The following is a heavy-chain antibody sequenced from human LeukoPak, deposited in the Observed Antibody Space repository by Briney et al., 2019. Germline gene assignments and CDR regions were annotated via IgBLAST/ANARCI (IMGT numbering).Heavy chain of an antibody. D-gene: IGHD1-14*01. CDR3: ARNWNQGRYYYYYMDV. CDR2: INPNSGGT. J-gene: IGHJ6*03. CDR1: GYTFIGYN. Sequence: GASVKVSCKASGYTFIGYNIHWVRPAPGQGREWMGWINPNSGGTNYAQKFQGRVTMTRDTSISTAYMELNRLRSDDTAVYYCARNWNQGRYYYYYMDVWGKGTTVTVSS. V-gene: IGHV1-2*02.